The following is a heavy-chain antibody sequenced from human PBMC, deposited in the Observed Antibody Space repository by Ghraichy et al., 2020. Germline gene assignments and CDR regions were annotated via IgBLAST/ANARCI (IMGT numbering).Heavy chain of an antibody. D-gene: IGHD2-15*01. V-gene: IGHV1-8*01. Sequence: ASVKVSCKASGYTFPSYDINWVRQAPGQGLEWMGWMNPNSGNTGYAQKFQGRVTMTRNTSISTAYMELNSLRSEDTAVYYCARASPGYCSGGRCYYYYSGMDVWGQGTTVTVSS. J-gene: IGHJ6*02. CDR3: ARASPGYCSGGRCYYYYSGMDV. CDR2: MNPNSGNT. CDR1: GYTFPSYD.